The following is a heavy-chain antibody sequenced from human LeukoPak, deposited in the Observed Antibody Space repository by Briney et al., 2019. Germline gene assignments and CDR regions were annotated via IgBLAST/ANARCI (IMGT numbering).Heavy chain of an antibody. CDR3: AKGRYSGSNVFDY. V-gene: IGHV3-23*01. CDR2: ISGSGGST. Sequence: PGGSMRLSCAASGFTFSSYGMSWVRQAPGKGLEWVSAISGSGGSTYYADSVKGRFTISRDNSKNTLYLQMNSLRAEDTAVYYCAKGRYSGSNVFDYWGQGTLVTVSS. CDR1: GFTFSSYG. J-gene: IGHJ4*02. D-gene: IGHD5-12*01.